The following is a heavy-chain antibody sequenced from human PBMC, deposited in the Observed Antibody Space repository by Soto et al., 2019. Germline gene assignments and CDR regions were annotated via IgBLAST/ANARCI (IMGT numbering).Heavy chain of an antibody. CDR1: GYTLTGYY. CDR2: INPNSSGT. D-gene: IGHD2-15*01. Sequence: GASVKVSCKASGYTLTGYYMHWVRQAPGQGLEWMGWINPNSSGTNYAQKFQGWVTMTRDTSISTAYMELSRLRSDDTAVYYCARDFPSCSGGSCYSRNDAFDIWGQGTMVTVSS. V-gene: IGHV1-2*04. CDR3: ARDFPSCSGGSCYSRNDAFDI. J-gene: IGHJ3*02.